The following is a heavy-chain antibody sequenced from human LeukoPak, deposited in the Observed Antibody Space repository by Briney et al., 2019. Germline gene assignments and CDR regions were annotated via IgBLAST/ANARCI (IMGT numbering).Heavy chain of an antibody. CDR1: GYTFTSYG. CDR2: ISAYNGNT. CDR3: ARDFSPSVMQWPTGDY. J-gene: IGHJ4*02. D-gene: IGHD6-19*01. Sequence: ASVKVSCKASGYTFTSYGISWVRQAPGQGLEWMGWISAYNGNTNYAQKLQGRVTMTTDTSTSTAYMELRSLRSDDTAVYYCARDFSPSVMQWPTGDYWGQGTLVTVSS. V-gene: IGHV1-18*01.